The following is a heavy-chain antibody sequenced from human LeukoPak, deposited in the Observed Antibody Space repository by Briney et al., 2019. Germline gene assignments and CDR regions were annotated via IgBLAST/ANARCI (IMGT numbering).Heavy chain of an antibody. J-gene: IGHJ4*02. Sequence: SGPTLVNPTKTLTLTCTFSGFSIRTHGVGVGWIRQPPGKALEWLALIYWDGDSRYSPSLRSRLTITKDASKNQVVLTVTDVDPVDTATYFCAHSVALDYRSFDYWGQGTLVTVSS. D-gene: IGHD4-11*01. CDR1: GFSIRTHGVG. CDR2: IYWDGDS. V-gene: IGHV2-5*02. CDR3: AHSVALDYRSFDY.